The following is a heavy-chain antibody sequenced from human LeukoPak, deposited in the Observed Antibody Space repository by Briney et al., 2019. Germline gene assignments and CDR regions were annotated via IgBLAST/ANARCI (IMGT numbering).Heavy chain of an antibody. CDR2: IIPILGIA. CDR3: ARERRDSSGYYARYDY. J-gene: IGHJ4*02. CDR1: GGTFSSYA. D-gene: IGHD3-22*01. Sequence: ASVKVSCKASGGTFSSYAISWVRQAPGQGLEWMGRIIPILGIANYAQKFQGRVTITADKSTSTAYMELSSLGSEDTAVYYCARERRDSSGYYARYDYWGQGTLVTVSS. V-gene: IGHV1-69*04.